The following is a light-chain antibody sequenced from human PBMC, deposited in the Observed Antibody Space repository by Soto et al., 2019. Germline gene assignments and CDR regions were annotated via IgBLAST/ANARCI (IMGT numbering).Light chain of an antibody. CDR3: SSYTTSNTRQIV. J-gene: IGLJ1*01. CDR2: DVS. V-gene: IGLV2-14*01. Sequence: LTQPASVSGSPGQSITISCTGTSSDVGGYNYVSWYQQHPGKAPKFMIYDVSNRPSGVSNRFSGSKSGNTASPTISGLQAEDEADYYCSSYTTSNTRQIVFGTGTKVTVL. CDR1: SSDVGGYNY.